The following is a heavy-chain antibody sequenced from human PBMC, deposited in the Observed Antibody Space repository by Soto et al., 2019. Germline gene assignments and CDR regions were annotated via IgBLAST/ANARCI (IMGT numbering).Heavy chain of an antibody. CDR2: ISSSSSTI. J-gene: IGHJ6*02. Sequence: EVQLVESGGGLVQPGGSLRLSCAASGFTFSSYSMNWVRQAPGKGLEWVSYISSSSSTIYSADSVKGRFTISRDNAKNSLYLQMNSLRDEDTAVYYCARELTYGFGYTTTSMDVWGQGTTVTVSS. V-gene: IGHV3-48*02. CDR1: GFTFSSYS. D-gene: IGHD3-10*01. CDR3: ARELTYGFGYTTTSMDV.